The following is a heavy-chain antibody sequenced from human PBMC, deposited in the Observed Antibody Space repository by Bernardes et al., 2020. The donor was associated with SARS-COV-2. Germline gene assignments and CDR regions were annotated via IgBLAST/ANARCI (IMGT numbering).Heavy chain of an antibody. J-gene: IGHJ6*02. V-gene: IGHV3-66*01. CDR1: GFTVTANY. Sequence: GGSLRLSCAASGFTVTANYMAWVRQAPGRGLEWVSVIYRGGTTYHADSVQGRFILSRDNSKNTLYLQMNSLRVEDTAVYYCARDPHGLDVWGQGTTVTVSS. CDR2: IYRGGTT. CDR3: ARDPHGLDV.